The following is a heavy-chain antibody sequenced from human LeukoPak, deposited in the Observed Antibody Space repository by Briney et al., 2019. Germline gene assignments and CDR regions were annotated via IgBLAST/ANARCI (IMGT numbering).Heavy chain of an antibody. CDR2: IRYDGSNK. CDR1: GFTFSSYG. Sequence: GGSLRLSCAASGFTFSSYGMHWVRQAPGKGLEWVAFIRYDGSNKYYADSVKGRFTISRDNSKNTQYLQMNSLRAEDTAVYYCARDLTMVRGVPGYWGQGTLVTVSS. J-gene: IGHJ4*02. V-gene: IGHV3-30*02. CDR3: ARDLTMVRGVPGY. D-gene: IGHD3-10*01.